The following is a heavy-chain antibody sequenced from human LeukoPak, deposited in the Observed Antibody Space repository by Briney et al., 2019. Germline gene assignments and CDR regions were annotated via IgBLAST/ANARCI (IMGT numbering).Heavy chain of an antibody. CDR2: FDHEDGET. CDR1: GYTLTELC. J-gene: IGHJ4*02. Sequence: ASVKVSCKVSGYTLTELCMHWVRHAPGKGLEWVGGFDHEDGETIYAQKFQGRVTMTEDTSTDTAYMELSSLRSEDTAVYYCATRLLYGDYVLPIHWGQGTLVTVSS. D-gene: IGHD4-17*01. CDR3: ATRLLYGDYVLPIH. V-gene: IGHV1-24*01.